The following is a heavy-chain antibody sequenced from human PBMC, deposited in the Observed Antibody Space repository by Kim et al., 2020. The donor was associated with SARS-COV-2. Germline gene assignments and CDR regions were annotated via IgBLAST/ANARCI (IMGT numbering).Heavy chain of an antibody. Sequence: GGSLRLSCAASGFTFSSYGMHWVRQAPGKGLEWVAVISYDGSNKYYADSVKGRFTISRDNSKNTLYLQMNSLRAEDTAVYYCAKDSVLLWFGESSPYYYGMDVWGQGTTVTVSS. CDR1: GFTFSSYG. CDR3: AKDSVLLWFGESSPYYYGMDV. D-gene: IGHD3-10*01. CDR2: ISYDGSNK. J-gene: IGHJ6*02. V-gene: IGHV3-30*18.